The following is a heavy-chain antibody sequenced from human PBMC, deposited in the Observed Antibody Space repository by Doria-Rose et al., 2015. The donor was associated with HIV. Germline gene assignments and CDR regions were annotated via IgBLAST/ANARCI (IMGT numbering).Heavy chain of an antibody. CDR2: ISWNSDTI. V-gene: IGHV3-9*01. CDR1: GFRFDDYA. CDR3: TKRRGVTDIDPFDI. D-gene: IGHD2-21*02. Sequence: VQLVQSGGGLLQPGRALRLSCAASGFRFDDYAMHWVRQTPGKGLEWVAGISWNSDTIDYADPVKGRFTISRDNAKNSLYLQMNSLRAEDTALYYCTKRRGVTDIDPFDIWGQGTMVIVSS. J-gene: IGHJ3*02.